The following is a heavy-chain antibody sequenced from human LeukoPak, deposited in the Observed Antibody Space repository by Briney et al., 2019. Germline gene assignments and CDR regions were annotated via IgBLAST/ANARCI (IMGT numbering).Heavy chain of an antibody. CDR2: ISGSGGST. Sequence: LLYTAERVALGKSAVIGVRRAIKKRLEWVSIISGSGGSTYYADSVKGRFTISRDNSKNTLYLQMNSLRAEDTAVYYCAKGYCSDTNCQTRLGLDYWGQGTLVTVSS. J-gene: IGHJ4*02. CDR3: AKGYCSDTNCQTRLGLDY. D-gene: IGHD2-2*01. CDR1: RVALGKSA. V-gene: IGHV3-23*01.